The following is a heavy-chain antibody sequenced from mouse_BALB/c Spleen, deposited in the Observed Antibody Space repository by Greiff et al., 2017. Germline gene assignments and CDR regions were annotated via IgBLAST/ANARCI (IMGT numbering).Heavy chain of an antibody. V-gene: IGHV5-4*02. Sequence: EVQRVESGGGLVKPGGSLKLSCAASGFTFSDYYMYWVRQTPEKRLEWVATISDGGSYTYYPDSVKGRFTISRDNAKNNLYLQMSNLKAEDTAMYYGERRGLLRFYAMDYWGQGTSVNVPA. CDR1: GFTFSDYY. D-gene: IGHD2-3*01. CDR3: ERRGLLRFYAMDY. CDR2: ISDGGSYT. J-gene: IGHJ4*01.